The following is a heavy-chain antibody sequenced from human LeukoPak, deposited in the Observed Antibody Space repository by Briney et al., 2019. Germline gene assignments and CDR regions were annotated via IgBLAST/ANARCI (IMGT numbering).Heavy chain of an antibody. Sequence: GGSLRLSCAASGFTFSSYCMHWVRQAPGKGLVWVSRINSDGSSTSYADSVKGRFTISRDNAKNTLYLQMNSLRAEDTAVYYCARALQAIVVVPAAIGYWGQGTLVTVSS. CDR1: GFTFSSYC. CDR2: INSDGSST. V-gene: IGHV3-74*01. J-gene: IGHJ4*02. CDR3: ARALQAIVVVPAAIGY. D-gene: IGHD2-2*02.